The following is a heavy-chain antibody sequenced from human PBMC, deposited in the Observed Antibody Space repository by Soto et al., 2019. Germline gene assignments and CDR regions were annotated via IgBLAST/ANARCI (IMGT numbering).Heavy chain of an antibody. J-gene: IGHJ3*02. CDR1: GFTFKSYA. CDR3: AKGVYCYYDGGVAFDI. D-gene: IGHD3-22*01. CDR2: ISRSGGST. V-gene: IGHV3-23*01. Sequence: GGSLRLSCAASGFTFKSYAMRWVRQAPGKGLEWVSAISRSGGSTYYADSVQGRFTISRDNSKNTLYLQMNSLRAEDTAVYHCAKGVYCYYDGGVAFDIWGQGTLVTVSS.